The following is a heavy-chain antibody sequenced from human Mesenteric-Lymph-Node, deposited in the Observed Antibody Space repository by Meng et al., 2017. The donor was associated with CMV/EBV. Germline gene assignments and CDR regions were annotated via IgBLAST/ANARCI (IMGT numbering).Heavy chain of an antibody. CDR3: AKEGDDSSGLYFHS. D-gene: IGHD3-22*01. CDR1: GFTFTTYA. V-gene: IGHV3-23*01. CDR2: IAGSGGGT. J-gene: IGHJ4*02. Sequence: SCAASGFTFTTYAMSWVRQAPGKGLEWVSVIAGSGGGTYYADSVKGRFTISRDNSKNTLYVQMNSLRAEDTALYYCAKEGDDSSGLYFHSWGQGTLVTVSS.